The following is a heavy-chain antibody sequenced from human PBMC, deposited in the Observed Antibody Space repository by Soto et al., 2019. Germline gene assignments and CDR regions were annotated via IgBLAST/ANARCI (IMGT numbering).Heavy chain of an antibody. V-gene: IGHV4-59*01. Sequence: SETLSLTCTVSGGSISSYYWSWIRQPPGKGLEWIGYIYYSGSTNYNPSLKSRVTISVDTSKNQFSLKLSSVTAADTAVYYCARGDLISRFDYWGQGTLVTVSS. D-gene: IGHD2-21*01. CDR2: IYYSGST. J-gene: IGHJ4*02. CDR3: ARGDLISRFDY. CDR1: GGSISSYY.